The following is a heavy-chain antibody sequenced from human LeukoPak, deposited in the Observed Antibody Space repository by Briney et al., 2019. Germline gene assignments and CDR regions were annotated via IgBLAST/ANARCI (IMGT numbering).Heavy chain of an antibody. CDR2: ISYDGSNK. V-gene: IGHV3-30-3*01. J-gene: IGHJ4*02. CDR3: ARATEDSSGWYFYFDY. Sequence: GGSLRLSCAASGFTFSSYAMHWVRQAPGKGLEWVAVISYDGSNKYYADSVKGRFTISRDNSKNTLYLQMNSLRAEDTAVYYCARATEDSSGWYFYFDYWGQGTLVTVSS. CDR1: GFTFSSYA. D-gene: IGHD6-19*01.